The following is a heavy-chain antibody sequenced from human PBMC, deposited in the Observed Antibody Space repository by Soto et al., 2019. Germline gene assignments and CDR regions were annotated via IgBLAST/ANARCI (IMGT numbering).Heavy chain of an antibody. Sequence: EVQLLESGGGSVQPGGSLRLTCAATGFTFSSYATNWDRHAPWKGLEWVSSISGTSGRTYYADSVEGRVTISGDNSKNTLYLQVESLRAEDTAVYYGAKDEVSVWYYCAYWGQGTLVSVSS. CDR3: AKDEVSVWYYCAY. V-gene: IGHV3-23*01. CDR1: GFTFSSYA. D-gene: IGHD6-19*01. CDR2: ISGTSGRT. J-gene: IGHJ4*02.